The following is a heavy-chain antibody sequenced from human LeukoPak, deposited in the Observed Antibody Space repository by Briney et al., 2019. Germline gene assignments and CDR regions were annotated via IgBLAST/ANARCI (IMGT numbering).Heavy chain of an antibody. D-gene: IGHD3-3*01. J-gene: IGHJ5*02. V-gene: IGHV4-34*01. CDR2: INHSGST. CDR3: ARSLPRITIFGVVITRLDRWFDP. CDR1: GGSFSGYY. Sequence: SETLSLTCAVYGGSFSGYYWSWIRQPPGKGLEWIGEINHSGSTNYNPSLKSRVTISVDTSKNQFSLKLSSVTAADTAVYYCARSLPRITIFGVVITRLDRWFDPWGQGTLVTVSS.